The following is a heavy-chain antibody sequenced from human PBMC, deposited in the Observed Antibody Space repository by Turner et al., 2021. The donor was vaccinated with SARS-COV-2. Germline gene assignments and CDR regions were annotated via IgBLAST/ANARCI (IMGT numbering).Heavy chain of an antibody. D-gene: IGHD3-3*01. V-gene: IGHV1-2*02. CDR3: SMGRDDLNMHV. J-gene: IGHJ6*02. CDR2: INPYSGDS. CDR1: GYNFSDHY. Sequence: QFQLVQSGAEVKKPGASVMVSCRASGYNFSDHYIPWVRQAPGQGLEWMGWINPYSGDSYYAQKFQGRITMTRDTSLNTAYMEVITLRYVDTAEYYCSMGRDDLNMHVWGQGTMVTVSS.